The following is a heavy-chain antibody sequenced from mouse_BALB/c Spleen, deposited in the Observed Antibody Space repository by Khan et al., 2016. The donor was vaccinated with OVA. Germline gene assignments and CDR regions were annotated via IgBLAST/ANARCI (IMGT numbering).Heavy chain of an antibody. V-gene: IGHV1S136*01. Sequence: EVMLVESGPELVKPGASVKMSCKASGYSFTSYVMHWVKQKPGQGLEWIGYISPNSDGSKYNEKFRGKATLTLDKSSSTAYMELSSLTSEDSAVYYCLGSLYYYGSAYEGFAYWGQGTLVTVSA. CDR3: LGSLYYYGSAYEGFAY. CDR1: GYSFTSYV. D-gene: IGHD1-1*01. CDR2: ISPNSDGS. J-gene: IGHJ3*01.